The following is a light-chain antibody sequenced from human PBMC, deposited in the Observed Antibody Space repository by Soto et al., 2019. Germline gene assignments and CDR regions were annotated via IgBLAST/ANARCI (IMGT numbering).Light chain of an antibody. CDR2: EGS. Sequence: QSVLTQPASVSGSPGQSITISCTGTSSDVGSYNLVSWYQQHPGKAPKLMIYEGSKRPSGVSNRFSGSKSGNKASLTISGLQAEDEADYYCCSYAGRTPYVFGTGNKVTVL. J-gene: IGLJ1*01. V-gene: IGLV2-23*01. CDR1: SSDVGSYNL. CDR3: CSYAGRTPYV.